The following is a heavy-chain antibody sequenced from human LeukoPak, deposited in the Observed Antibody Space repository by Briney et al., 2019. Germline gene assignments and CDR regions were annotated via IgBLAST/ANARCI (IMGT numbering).Heavy chain of an antibody. CDR1: GFTFSSYS. D-gene: IGHD1-26*01. CDR3: ARTYFSGSHTRVDY. V-gene: IGHV3-48*04. J-gene: IGHJ4*02. CDR2: ISSSSSTI. Sequence: PGGSLRLSCAASGFTFSSYSMNWVRQAPGKGLEWVSYISSSSSTIYYADSVKGRFTISRDNAKNSLYLQMNSLRAEDTAVYYCARTYFSGSHTRVDYWGQGTLVTVSS.